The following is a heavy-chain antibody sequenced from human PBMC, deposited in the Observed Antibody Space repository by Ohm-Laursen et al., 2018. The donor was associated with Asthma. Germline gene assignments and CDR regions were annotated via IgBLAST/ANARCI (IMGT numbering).Heavy chain of an antibody. J-gene: IGHJ4*02. D-gene: IGHD1-26*01. V-gene: IGHV3-30*03. CDR2: ISYDGSNK. Sequence: RSLRLSCAASGFTFSRYGMHWVRQAPGKGLEWVAVISYDGSNKYYADSVKGRFTISRDNSKNTLYLQMNSLRAEDTAVYYCARDHKLELLRYFDYWGQGTLVTVSS. CDR3: ARDHKLELLRYFDY. CDR1: GFTFSRYG.